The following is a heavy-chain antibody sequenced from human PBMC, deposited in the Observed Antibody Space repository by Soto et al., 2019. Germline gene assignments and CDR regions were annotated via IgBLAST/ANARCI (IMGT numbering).Heavy chain of an antibody. J-gene: IGHJ4*02. CDR1: GYTFTSYD. D-gene: IGHD6-13*01. Sequence: ASVKVSCKASGYTFTSYDINWVRQATGQGLEWMGWMSPQSGNTGYAQNFQGRVIMTRDTSINTAYLELSSLRSEDTAVYYCARGVEAGLDYWGQGALVTVS. CDR3: ARGVEAGLDY. CDR2: MSPQSGNT. V-gene: IGHV1-8*01.